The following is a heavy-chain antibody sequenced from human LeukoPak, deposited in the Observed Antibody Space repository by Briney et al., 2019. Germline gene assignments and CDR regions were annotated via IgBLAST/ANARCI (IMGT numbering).Heavy chain of an antibody. CDR2: FDPEDGET. D-gene: IGHD1-7*01. Sequence: ASVKVSCKVSGYTLTELSMHWVRQAPGKGREWMGGFDPEDGETIYAQKFQGRVTMTEDTSTDTAYMELSSLRSEDTAVYYCATARGKLELRDFDYWGQGTLVTVSS. J-gene: IGHJ4*02. CDR3: ATARGKLELRDFDY. V-gene: IGHV1-24*01. CDR1: GYTLTELS.